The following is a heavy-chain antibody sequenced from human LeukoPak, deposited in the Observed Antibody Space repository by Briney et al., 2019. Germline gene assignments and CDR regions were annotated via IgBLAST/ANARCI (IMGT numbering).Heavy chain of an antibody. CDR3: TKDPYGTRYFDY. J-gene: IGHJ4*02. CDR2: LSGSGYNT. Sequence: GGSLRLSCAASGFTFSSHALSWVRQTPGKGLEWVSSLSGSGYNTYYADSVKGRFTISRDNSKNTVYLQMNSLRAEDTAVYYCTKDPYGTRYFDYWGQGTLVTVSS. CDR1: GFTFSSHA. D-gene: IGHD2-2*01. V-gene: IGHV3-23*01.